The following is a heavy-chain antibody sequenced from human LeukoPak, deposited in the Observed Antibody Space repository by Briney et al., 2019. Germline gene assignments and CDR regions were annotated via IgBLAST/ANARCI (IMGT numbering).Heavy chain of an antibody. CDR1: GGTFSSYA. CDR2: IIPIFGTA. CDR3: ARVPATMNWFDP. V-gene: IGHV1-69*05. Sequence: GASVKVSCKASGGTFSSYAISWVRQAPGQGLEWMGGIIPIFGTANYAQKFQGRVTMTRDTSTSTVYMELSSLRSEDTAVYYCARVPATMNWFDPWGQGTLVTVSS. J-gene: IGHJ5*02.